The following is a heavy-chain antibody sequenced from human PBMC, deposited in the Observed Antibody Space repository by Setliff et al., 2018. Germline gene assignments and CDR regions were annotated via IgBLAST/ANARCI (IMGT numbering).Heavy chain of an antibody. CDR3: ATSGFCSAGSCYSFDD. J-gene: IGHJ4*02. Sequence: SETLSLTCGVSGGGGSFSAYYWSWICQPPGKGLEWIGEISPGGSTIYNPSLRSRVTMSVDTAKNRFSLNLTSVTAADTAVYYCATSGFCSAGSCYSFDDWGQGALVTVSS. D-gene: IGHD6-19*01. CDR1: GGGGSFSAYY. V-gene: IGHV4-34*01. CDR2: ISPGGST.